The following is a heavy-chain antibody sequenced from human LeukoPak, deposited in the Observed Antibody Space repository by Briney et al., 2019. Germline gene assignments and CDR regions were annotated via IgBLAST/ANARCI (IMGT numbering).Heavy chain of an antibody. J-gene: IGHJ4*02. CDR1: GYNFIDYY. V-gene: IGHV1-2*02. Sequence: ASVRVSCKASGYNFIDYYIHWARHAPGQGLEWLGWINPNRGVAKYAQKFQGSVSMTRDTSIRTAYMDLTRLRYDDTAVYYCARDEGITGRYDYWGQGSLVTVSS. CDR3: ARDEGITGRYDY. D-gene: IGHD1-20*01. CDR2: INPNRGVA.